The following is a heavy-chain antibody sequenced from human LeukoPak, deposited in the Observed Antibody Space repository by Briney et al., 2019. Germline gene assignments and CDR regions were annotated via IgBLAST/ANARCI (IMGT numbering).Heavy chain of an antibody. J-gene: IGHJ6*03. Sequence: PGGSLRLSCAASGFSVSNTYMTWFRQAPGKGLEWVSATYADGGTNYADSAKGRFTVSRDGDKNTLYLQMNSLKTEDTAVYYCTRDRRYCSSTSCSKFYYYMDVWGKGTTVTVSS. V-gene: IGHV3-53*01. CDR2: TYADGGT. CDR1: GFSVSNTY. D-gene: IGHD2-2*01. CDR3: TRDRRYCSSTSCSKFYYYMDV.